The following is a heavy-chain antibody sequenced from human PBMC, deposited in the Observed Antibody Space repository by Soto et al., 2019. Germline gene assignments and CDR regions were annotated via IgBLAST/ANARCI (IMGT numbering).Heavy chain of an antibody. D-gene: IGHD5-12*01. V-gene: IGHV3-48*01. Sequence: GGSLRLSCAASGFTFSSYSMNWVRQAPGKGLEWVSYISSSSSTIYYADSVKGRFTISRDNAKNSLYLQMNSLRAEDTAVYYCARERGYSGYDSGPFDIGGQGTMVTASS. CDR1: GFTFSSYS. CDR2: ISSSSSTI. J-gene: IGHJ3*02. CDR3: ARERGYSGYDSGPFDI.